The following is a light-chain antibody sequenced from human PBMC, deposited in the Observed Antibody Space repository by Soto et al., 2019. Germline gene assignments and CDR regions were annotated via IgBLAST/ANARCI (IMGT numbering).Light chain of an antibody. Sequence: QYVLTQPPSVSGAPGQRVTISCTGSSSNIGAGYDVHWYQQLPGTAPKLLIYDNNNRPSGVPDRFSGSKSGTSASLAITGLQAEDEADYYCQSYDSSLSAVIFGGGTKLTVL. CDR2: DNN. J-gene: IGLJ2*01. CDR1: SSNIGAGYD. CDR3: QSYDSSLSAVI. V-gene: IGLV1-40*01.